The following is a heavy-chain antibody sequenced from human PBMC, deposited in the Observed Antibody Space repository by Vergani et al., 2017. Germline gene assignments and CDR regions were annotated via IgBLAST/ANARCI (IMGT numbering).Heavy chain of an antibody. V-gene: IGHV1-8*01. Sequence: QVQLVQSGAEVKKPGASVKVSCKASGYTFTSYDINWVRQATGQGLEWMGWMNPNSGNTGYAQKFQGRVTMTRNTSRSTAYMELSSLRSEDTAVYYCARVVVVPAATTSHYYYYGMDVWGQGTTVTVSS. J-gene: IGHJ6*02. CDR3: ARVVVVPAATTSHYYYYGMDV. CDR2: MNPNSGNT. CDR1: GYTFTSYD. D-gene: IGHD2-2*01.